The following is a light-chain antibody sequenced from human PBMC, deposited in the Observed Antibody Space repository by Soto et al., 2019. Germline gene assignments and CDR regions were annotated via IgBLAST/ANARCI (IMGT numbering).Light chain of an antibody. CDR1: QSISSS. V-gene: IGKV1-39*01. J-gene: IGKJ4*01. Sequence: DIQMTQSPSSLSASVGDRVTITCRASQSISSSLNWYQQKPGKAPKLLIYAASSLQTGVPSRFSGSGSGPDFTLTISSLQPEDFATYYCQQSNSTPLTFGGGTNVEIK. CDR2: AAS. CDR3: QQSNSTPLT.